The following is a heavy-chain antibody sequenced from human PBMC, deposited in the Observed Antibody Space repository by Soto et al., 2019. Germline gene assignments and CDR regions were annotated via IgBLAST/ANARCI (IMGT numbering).Heavy chain of an antibody. J-gene: IGHJ3*02. V-gene: IGHV4-59*08. CDR1: GGSISSYY. Sequence: QVQLQESGPGLVKPSETLSLTCTVSGGSISSYYWSWIRQPPGKGLEWIGYIYYSGSTNYNPSLKSRVTISVDTTKNQFSLKLSSVTAADTAVYSCARPTHVVEHAFDIWGQGTMVTVSS. D-gene: IGHD2-21*01. CDR3: ARPTHVVEHAFDI. CDR2: IYYSGST.